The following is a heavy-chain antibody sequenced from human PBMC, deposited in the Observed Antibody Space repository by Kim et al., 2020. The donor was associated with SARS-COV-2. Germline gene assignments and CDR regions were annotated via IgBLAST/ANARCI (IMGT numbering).Heavy chain of an antibody. CDR1: GVSISIYY. CDR3: ARAPFCTNGVCYRSFYYY. CDR2: IYYSGSS. V-gene: IGHV4-59*13. Sequence: SETLSLTCTVSGVSISIYYWTWIRQPPGKGLEWIGHIYYSGSSNYNPSLKSRVTLSVDTSKNQFSLKLSSVTAADTAVYYCARAPFCTNGVCYRSFYYY. J-gene: IGHJ6*01. D-gene: IGHD2-8*01.